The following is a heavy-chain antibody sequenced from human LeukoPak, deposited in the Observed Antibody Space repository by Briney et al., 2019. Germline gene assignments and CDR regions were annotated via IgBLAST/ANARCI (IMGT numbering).Heavy chain of an antibody. V-gene: IGHV3-23*01. CDR2: ISGSGGST. D-gene: IGHD2-2*01. J-gene: IGHJ4*02. Sequence: PGGSLRLSCAASGFTFSSYAMSWVRQAPGKGLEWVSAISGSGGSTYYADSVKGRFTISRGNSKNTLYLQMNSLRAEDTAVYYCAKVGVSVYCSSTSCYLAYWGQGTLVTVSS. CDR3: AKVGVSVYCSSTSCYLAY. CDR1: GFTFSSYA.